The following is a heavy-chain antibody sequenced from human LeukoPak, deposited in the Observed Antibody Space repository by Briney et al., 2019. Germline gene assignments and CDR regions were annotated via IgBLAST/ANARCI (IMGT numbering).Heavy chain of an antibody. V-gene: IGHV4-39*01. Sequence: SETLSLTCTVSGGSISSSSYYRGWIRQPPGKGLEWIGSIYYSGSTYYNPSLKSRVTISVDTSKNQFSLKLSSVTAADTAVYYCARPASYYYGYFDYWGQGTLVTVAP. CDR2: IYYSGST. D-gene: IGHD3-22*01. CDR1: GGSISSSSYY. J-gene: IGHJ4*02. CDR3: ARPASYYYGYFDY.